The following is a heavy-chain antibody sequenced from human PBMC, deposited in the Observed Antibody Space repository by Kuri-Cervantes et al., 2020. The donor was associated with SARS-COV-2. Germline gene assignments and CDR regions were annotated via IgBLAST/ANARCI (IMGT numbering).Heavy chain of an antibody. D-gene: IGHD6-13*01. J-gene: IGHJ6*02. CDR3: AKDHGPYSRATAYYGMDV. CDR1: GFTFSTYR. V-gene: IGHV3-30*18. CDR2: ISFDESDK. Sequence: GESLKISCAASGFTFSTYRMHWVRQAPGKGLEWVSAISFDESDKSYVDSVKGRFTISRDNSKSTLYLQMNSLRAEDTAVYYCAKDHGPYSRATAYYGMDVWGQGTTVTVSS.